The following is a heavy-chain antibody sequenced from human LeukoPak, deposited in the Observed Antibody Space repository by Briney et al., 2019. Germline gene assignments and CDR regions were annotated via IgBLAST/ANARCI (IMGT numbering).Heavy chain of an antibody. Sequence: PGGSLRLSCAASGFTFSNHGMNWVRQAPGKGLEWVSGISPSGDITYYADSVKGRFTISRDISKNTLYLQMKSLRAGDTAVYYCAKDKTYDDFWSGHDAFDIWGQGTMVTVSS. V-gene: IGHV3-23*01. J-gene: IGHJ3*02. CDR3: AKDKTYDDFWSGHDAFDI. CDR2: ISPSGDIT. CDR1: GFTFSNHG. D-gene: IGHD3-3*01.